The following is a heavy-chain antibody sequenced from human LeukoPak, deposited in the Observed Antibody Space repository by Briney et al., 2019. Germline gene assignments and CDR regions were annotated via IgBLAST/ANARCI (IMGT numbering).Heavy chain of an antibody. J-gene: IGHJ6*03. CDR2: IYYSGSM. Sequence: SETLSLTCTVSGGPISNYYWVWIRQPPGKGLEWIGSIYYSGSMYYNASLKSRVTISVDTSKNQFSLKLSSVTAADTAVYYCAKAPPKEYDFWSGYYNYMDVWGKGTTVTVSS. CDR1: GGPISNYY. CDR3: AKAPPKEYDFWSGYYNYMDV. V-gene: IGHV4-39*07. D-gene: IGHD3/OR15-3a*01.